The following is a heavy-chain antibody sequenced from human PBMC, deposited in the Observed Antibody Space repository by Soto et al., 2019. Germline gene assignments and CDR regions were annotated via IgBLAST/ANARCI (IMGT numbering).Heavy chain of an antibody. Sequence: SETLSLTCTVSGGSISSYYWSWIRQPPGKGLEWIGYIYYSGSTNYNPSLKSRVTISVDTSKNQFSLKLSSVTAADTAVYYCARAFTGYSSSWMPGYFDYWGQGTLVTVSS. V-gene: IGHV4-59*01. J-gene: IGHJ4*02. D-gene: IGHD6-13*01. CDR3: ARAFTGYSSSWMPGYFDY. CDR1: GGSISSYY. CDR2: IYYSGST.